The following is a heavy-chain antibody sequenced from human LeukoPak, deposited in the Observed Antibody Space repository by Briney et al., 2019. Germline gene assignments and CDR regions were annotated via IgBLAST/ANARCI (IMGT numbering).Heavy chain of an antibody. CDR2: ISAYNGNT. CDR3: ARAVDSYDFWSGYYPYYYYYYMDV. V-gene: IGHV1-18*01. D-gene: IGHD3-3*01. J-gene: IGHJ6*03. Sequence: GASVKVSCKASGYTFTSYGISWVRQAPGQGLEWMGWISAYNGNTNYAQKLQGRVTMTTDTSTSTAYMELRSLRSDDTAVYYCARAVDSYDFWSGYYPYYYYYYMDVWGKGTTVTVSS. CDR1: GYTFTSYG.